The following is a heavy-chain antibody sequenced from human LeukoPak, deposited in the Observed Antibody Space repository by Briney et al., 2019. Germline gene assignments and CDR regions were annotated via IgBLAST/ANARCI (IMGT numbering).Heavy chain of an antibody. CDR2: IKQGGSEI. D-gene: IGHD3-22*01. J-gene: IGHJ3*02. CDR1: GFVFRSYY. Sequence: PGGSLRLSCAASGFVFRSYYMSWYRQAPGKGLEWVANIKQGGSEIYYVDSVKGRFSVSRDNSKNSLYLQMDSLRGEDTAVYYCARDMGYYDNNSYRSQAGGIWGQGTMVTVSS. CDR3: ARDMGYYDNNSYRSQAGGI. V-gene: IGHV3-7*01.